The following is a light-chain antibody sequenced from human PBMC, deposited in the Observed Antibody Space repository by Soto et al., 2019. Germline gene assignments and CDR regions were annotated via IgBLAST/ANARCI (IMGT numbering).Light chain of an antibody. CDR3: HQYGSSLAGT. CDR2: GAS. Sequence: SGGNVDLRCCRVSQSVSSSYLAWYQQKPGQAPRLLIYGASSRATGIPDRFSGSGSGTDVSLTSLRLQHDCLAAYSSHQYGSSLAGTVTPGTKVDIK. CDR1: QSVSSSY. J-gene: IGKJ1*01. V-gene: IGKV3-20*01.